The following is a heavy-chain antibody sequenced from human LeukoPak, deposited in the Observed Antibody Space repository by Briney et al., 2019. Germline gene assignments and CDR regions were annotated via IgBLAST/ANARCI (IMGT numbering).Heavy chain of an antibody. V-gene: IGHV3-21*01. CDR3: ARSGYSSGPYWYFDL. D-gene: IGHD6-19*01. Sequence: PGGSLRLSCAASGFTFSSYSMNWVRQAPGKGLEWVSSISSSSSYIYYADSVKGRFTISRDNAKNSLYLQMNSLRAEDTAVYYCARSGYSSGPYWYFDLWGRGTLVTVSS. CDR1: GFTFSSYS. J-gene: IGHJ2*01. CDR2: ISSSSSYI.